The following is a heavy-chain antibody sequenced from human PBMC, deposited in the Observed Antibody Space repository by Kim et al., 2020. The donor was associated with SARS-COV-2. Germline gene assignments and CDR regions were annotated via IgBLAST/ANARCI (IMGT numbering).Heavy chain of an antibody. V-gene: IGHV3-49*03. D-gene: IGHD3-16*01. Sequence: GGSLRLSCTASGFTFGDYAISWFRQAPGKGLEWVAFIRSDTYDATAAYAASIKDSFTISRDDSNSVAYLQMNSLKTADTDVYYCARVLNIGGYY. CDR2: IRSDTYDATA. CDR3: ARVLNIGGYY. CDR1: GFTFGDYA. J-gene: IGHJ6*01.